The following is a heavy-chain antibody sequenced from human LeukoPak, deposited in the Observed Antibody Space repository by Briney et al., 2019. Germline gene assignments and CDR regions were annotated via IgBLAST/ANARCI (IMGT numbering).Heavy chain of an antibody. D-gene: IGHD1-14*01. J-gene: IGHJ5*02. CDR2: IYSGDNT. CDR3: ARVLPLSAYGMDP. CDR1: GFTVSANY. Sequence: PGGSLRLSCAASGFTVSANYMSWVRQAPGKGLEWVSVIYSGDNTYYADSVKGRFTVSRDTSKNTLYVQMNSLRAEDTAVYYCARVLPLSAYGMDPSSQGTLVTVSS. V-gene: IGHV3-66*02.